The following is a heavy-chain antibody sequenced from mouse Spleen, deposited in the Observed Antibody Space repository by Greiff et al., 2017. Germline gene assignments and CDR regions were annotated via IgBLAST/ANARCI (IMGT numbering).Heavy chain of an antibody. CDR2: INSNGGST. J-gene: IGHJ3*01. V-gene: IGHV5-6-2*01. CDR1: GFTFSSYA. D-gene: IGHD2-4*01. CDR3: ARRDDYGPWFAY. Sequence: EVKLMESGGGLVKPGGSLKLSCAASGFTFSSYAMSWVRQTPEKRLEWVAAINSNGGSTYYPDTVKDRFTISRDNAKNTLYLQMSSLRSEDTALYYCARRDDYGPWFAYWGQGTLVTVSA.